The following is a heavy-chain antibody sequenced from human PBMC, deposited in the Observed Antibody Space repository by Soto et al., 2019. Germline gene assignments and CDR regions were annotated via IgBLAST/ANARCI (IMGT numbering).Heavy chain of an antibody. Sequence: ASVKVSCKASGYTFTSYDINWVRQATGQGLEWMGWMNPNSGNTGYAQKFQGRVTMTRNTSINTAYMELSSLRSEDTAVYYCARGSEYGDYEDYYYYYMDVWGKGTTVTVSS. D-gene: IGHD4-17*01. CDR1: GYTFTSYD. CDR3: ARGSEYGDYEDYYYYYMDV. CDR2: MNPNSGNT. J-gene: IGHJ6*03. V-gene: IGHV1-8*01.